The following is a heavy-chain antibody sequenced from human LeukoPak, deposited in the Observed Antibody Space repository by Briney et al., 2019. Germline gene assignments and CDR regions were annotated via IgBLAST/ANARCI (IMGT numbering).Heavy chain of an antibody. CDR3: ARDLLEYSGSIPLDY. J-gene: IGHJ4*02. D-gene: IGHD1-26*01. V-gene: IGHV3-33*01. CDR1: GFTFSSYG. Sequence: GGSLRLSCAASGFTFSSYGMHWVRQAPGKGLEWVAVIWYDGSNKYYADSVKGRFTISRDNSKNTLYLQMNSLRAEDTAVYYCARDLLEYSGSIPLDYWGQGTLVTVSS. CDR2: IWYDGSNK.